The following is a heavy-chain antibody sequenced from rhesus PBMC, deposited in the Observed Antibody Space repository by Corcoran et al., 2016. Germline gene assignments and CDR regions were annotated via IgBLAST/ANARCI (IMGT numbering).Heavy chain of an antibody. D-gene: IGHD2-21*01. V-gene: IGHV4S12*01. Sequence: QVKLQESGPGLVKPLETLSFTCAVSGGSISGGYYYWSWIRQPPGKGLEWIGGIYGGRGKATYNPSSKCAITISHDPTKDQFSLKLSSVTAAATAVYYCAGGEYTFDYWGQGVLVTVSS. CDR3: AGGEYTFDY. CDR2: IYGGRGKA. CDR1: GGSISGGYYY. J-gene: IGHJ4*01.